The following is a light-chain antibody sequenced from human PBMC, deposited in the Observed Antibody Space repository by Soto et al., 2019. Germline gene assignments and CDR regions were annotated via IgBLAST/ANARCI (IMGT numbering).Light chain of an antibody. J-gene: IGLJ2*01. CDR3: SSYTTSSTLE. Sequence: QSALTQPASVSGSPGQSIAISXXGTXXXVGAYDSVSWYQQHPGKAPKVMIYDVSHRPSGVSNRFSGSKSGNTASLTISGLQAEDEADYYCSSYTTSSTLEFGGGTKVTVL. V-gene: IGLV2-14*01. CDR1: XXXVGAYDS. CDR2: DVS.